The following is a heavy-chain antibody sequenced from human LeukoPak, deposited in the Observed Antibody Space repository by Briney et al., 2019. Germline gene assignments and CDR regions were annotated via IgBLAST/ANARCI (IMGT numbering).Heavy chain of an antibody. Sequence: PSETLSLTCVVSGGSISSTIYSWGWIRQPPGKGLEWIGDIYHSGSTYYNPSLESRVTISVDRSKNHFSLNLRSVTAADSAVYFCVREPGPTADDAFDIWGQGTMVTVSS. CDR3: VREPGPTADDAFDI. V-gene: IGHV4-30-2*01. J-gene: IGHJ3*02. CDR1: GGSISSTIYS. CDR2: IYHSGST. D-gene: IGHD2-21*02.